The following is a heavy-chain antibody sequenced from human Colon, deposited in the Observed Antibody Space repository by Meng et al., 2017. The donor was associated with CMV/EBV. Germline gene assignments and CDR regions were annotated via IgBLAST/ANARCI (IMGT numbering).Heavy chain of an antibody. D-gene: IGHD1-26*01. V-gene: IGHV3-43D*03. CDR2: ITWDGSST. CDR1: GFTFDAYA. Sequence: SGFTFDAYAMHWVRQAPGKGLVWVSVITWDGSSTYYGDSVKGRFTISRDDSKNSLYLQMDSLRVEDTAFYYCARERRMWELRTPWFDSWGQGTLVTVSS. CDR3: ARERRMWELRTPWFDS. J-gene: IGHJ5*01.